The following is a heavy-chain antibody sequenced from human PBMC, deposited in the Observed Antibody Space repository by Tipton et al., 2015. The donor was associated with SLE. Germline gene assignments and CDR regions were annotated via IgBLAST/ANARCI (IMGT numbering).Heavy chain of an antibody. CDR2: INHSGST. J-gene: IGHJ5*02. V-gene: IGHV4-34*01. CDR3: AKDSSSWFRWFDP. D-gene: IGHD6-13*01. Sequence: TLSLTCAVYGGSFSGYYWSWIRQPPGKGLEWIGEINHSGSTNYNPSLKSRVTISVDTSKNQFSLKLSSVTAADTAVYYCAKDSSSWFRWFDPWGQGTLVTVSS. CDR1: GGSFSGYY.